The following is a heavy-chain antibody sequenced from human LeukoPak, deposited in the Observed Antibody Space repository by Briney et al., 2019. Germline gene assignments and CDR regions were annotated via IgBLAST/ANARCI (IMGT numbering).Heavy chain of an antibody. V-gene: IGHV3-9*01. Sequence: GRSLRLSCAASGFTFDDYAMHWVRQPPGKGLEWVSGISCNSGSIGYAASVKGRFTISRDNAKNSLYLQMHSLRAEDTVVYHCAKDTSGHIVVVTAIRRDNYMDVWGKGTTVTVSS. J-gene: IGHJ6*03. CDR1: GFTFDDYA. CDR2: ISCNSGSI. CDR3: AKDTSGHIVVVTAIRRDNYMDV. D-gene: IGHD2-21*02.